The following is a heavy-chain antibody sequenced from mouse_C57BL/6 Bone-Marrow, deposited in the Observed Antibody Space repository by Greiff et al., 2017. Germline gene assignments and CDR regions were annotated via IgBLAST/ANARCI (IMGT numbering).Heavy chain of an antibody. CDR3: ARDSSGTGWYFDV. Sequence: EVQVVESEGGLVQPGSSMKLSCTASGFTFSDYYMAWVRQVPEKGLEWVANINYDGSSTYYLDSLKSRFIISRDNAKNILYLQMSSLKSEDTATYYCARDSSGTGWYFDVWGTGTTVTVSS. CDR1: GFTFSDYY. J-gene: IGHJ1*03. V-gene: IGHV5-16*01. D-gene: IGHD4-1*01. CDR2: INYDGSST.